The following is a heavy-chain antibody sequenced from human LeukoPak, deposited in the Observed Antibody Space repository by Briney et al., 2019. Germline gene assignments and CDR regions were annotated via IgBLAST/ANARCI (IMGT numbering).Heavy chain of an antibody. CDR1: GFTFNSYA. Sequence: GGSLRLSCAASGFTFNSYAMHWVRQAPGKGLEWVAVIWYDGTNKYYTDSVKGRFTISRDNSKNTVYLQMNRLRAEDTAAYYCASDILTGYNETNFWGQGTLVTVSS. CDR3: ASDILTGYNETNF. D-gene: IGHD3-9*01. CDR2: IWYDGTNK. V-gene: IGHV3-33*01. J-gene: IGHJ4*02.